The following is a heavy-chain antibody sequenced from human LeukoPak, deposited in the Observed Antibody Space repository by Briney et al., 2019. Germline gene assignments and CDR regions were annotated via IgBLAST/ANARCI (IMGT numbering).Heavy chain of an antibody. CDR3: VRDHAGKFDF. D-gene: IGHD1-26*01. V-gene: IGHV4-38-2*02. CDR1: GYSLSSGYY. Sequence: PSETLSLTCTVSGYSLSSGYYWGWIRQPPGKGLEWIGSIYHSGSTYYNPSLKSRVTMSVDTSKNQFTLTLNSVTAADTAVYYCVRDHAGKFDFWGQGTLVTVSS. J-gene: IGHJ4*02. CDR2: IYHSGST.